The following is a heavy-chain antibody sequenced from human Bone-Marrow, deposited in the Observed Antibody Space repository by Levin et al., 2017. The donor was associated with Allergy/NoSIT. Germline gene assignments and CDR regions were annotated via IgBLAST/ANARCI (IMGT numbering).Heavy chain of an antibody. J-gene: IGHJ5*02. V-gene: IGHV1-8*01. D-gene: IGHD6-13*01. CDR3: ARIQYSSSWYHNWFDP. CDR2: MNPNSGNT. CDR1: GYTFTSYD. Sequence: GESLKISCKASGYTFTSYDINWVRQATGQGLEWMGWMNPNSGNTGYAQKFQGRVTMTRNTSISTAYMELSSLRSEDTAVYYCARIQYSSSWYHNWFDPWGQGTLVTVSS.